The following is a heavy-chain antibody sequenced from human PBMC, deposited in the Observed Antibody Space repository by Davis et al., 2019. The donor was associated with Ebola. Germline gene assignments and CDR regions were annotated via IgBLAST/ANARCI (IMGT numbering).Heavy chain of an antibody. J-gene: IGHJ6*02. V-gene: IGHV3-74*01. CDR2: IKTDGSTT. D-gene: IGHD2/OR15-2a*01. CDR3: ARVIHFPGIGTDV. Sequence: GESLKISCAASGFTFSSYWMHWVRQAPGKGLVWVSRIKTDGSTTIYADSVKGRFTISRDNAKNTLYLQMDSLRAEDTAVYHCARVIHFPGIGTDVWGQGATVTVSS. CDR1: GFTFSSYW.